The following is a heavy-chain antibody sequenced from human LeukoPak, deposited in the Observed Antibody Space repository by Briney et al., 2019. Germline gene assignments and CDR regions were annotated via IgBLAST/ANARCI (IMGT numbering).Heavy chain of an antibody. CDR1: GLTFSNYG. CDR3: AREGFDP. J-gene: IGHJ5*02. Sequence: PGRSLRLSCAASGLTFSNYGMHCVRQAPGKGLEWVALIWYDGSKKDYVDSVKGRFIISRDDSRNMVYLEMSSLRAEDTAVYYCAREGFDPWGQGSLVTVSS. CDR2: IWYDGSKK. V-gene: IGHV3-33*01.